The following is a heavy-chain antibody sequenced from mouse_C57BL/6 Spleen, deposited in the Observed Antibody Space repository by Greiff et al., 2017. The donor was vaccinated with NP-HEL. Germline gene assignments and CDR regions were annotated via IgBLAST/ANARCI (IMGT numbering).Heavy chain of an antibody. Sequence: QVQLQQPGAELVKPGASVKMSCKASGYTFTSYWITWVKQRPGQGLEWIGDIYPGSGSTNYNEKFKSKATLTVDTSSSTAYMQLSSLTSEDSAVDDCARTYGNYGAMDYWGQGTSVTVSS. CDR2: IYPGSGST. J-gene: IGHJ4*01. D-gene: IGHD2-1*01. CDR3: ARTYGNYGAMDY. V-gene: IGHV1-55*01. CDR1: GYTFTSYW.